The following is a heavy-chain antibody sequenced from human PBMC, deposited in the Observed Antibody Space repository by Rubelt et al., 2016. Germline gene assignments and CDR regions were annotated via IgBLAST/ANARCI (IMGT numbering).Heavy chain of an antibody. CDR3: ARLPNWNYDAFDI. J-gene: IGHJ3*02. CDR2: IYYSGST. CDR1: GGSISSSSYY. Sequence: QLQLQESGPGLVKPSETLSLTCTVSGGSISSSSYYWGWIRQPPGKGLEWIGSIYYSGSTYYNPSLKGRVTISVDTSKNQFSLKLSSVTAAETAVYYCARLPNWNYDAFDIWGQGTMVTVSS. D-gene: IGHD1-7*01. V-gene: IGHV4-39*01.